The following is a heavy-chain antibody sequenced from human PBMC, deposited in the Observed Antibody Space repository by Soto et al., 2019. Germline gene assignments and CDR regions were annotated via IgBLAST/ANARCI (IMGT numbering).Heavy chain of an antibody. V-gene: IGHV4-30-4*01. D-gene: IGHD5-18*01. Sequence: QVQLQESGPGLVKPSQTLSLTCTVSGGSISNVDYYWSWVRQSPGKGLEWIGYIFYSGMTDYNPSIKCRASTSVDTANNRFALKLSSGTAADTGVYFCARIQRDAAMRHFDYWGQGTLVTVSS. J-gene: IGHJ4*02. CDR3: ARIQRDAAMRHFDY. CDR2: IFYSGMT. CDR1: GGSISNVDYY.